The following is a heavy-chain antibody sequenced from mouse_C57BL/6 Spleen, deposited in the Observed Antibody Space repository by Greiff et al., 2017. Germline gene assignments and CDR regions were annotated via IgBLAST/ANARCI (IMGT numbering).Heavy chain of an antibody. J-gene: IGHJ4*01. CDR3: ARLYGNFPYYAMDY. CDR1: GFTFSSYG. Sequence: EVKLMESGGDLVKPGGSLKLSCAASGFTFSSYGMSWVRQTPDKRLEWVATISSGGSYTYYPDSVKGRFTISRDNAKNTLYLQMSSLKSEDTAMYYCARLYGNFPYYAMDYWGQGTSVTVSS. CDR2: ISSGGSYT. V-gene: IGHV5-6*01. D-gene: IGHD2-1*01.